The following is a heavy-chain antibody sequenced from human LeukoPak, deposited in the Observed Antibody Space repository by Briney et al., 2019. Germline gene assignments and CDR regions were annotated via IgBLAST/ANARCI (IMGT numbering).Heavy chain of an antibody. CDR1: GGSFSGYY. CDR3: ARVTGYMIEDYFDY. Sequence: SETLSLTCAVYGGSFSGYYWSWIRQPPGKGLEWIGEINHSGSTNYNPSLKSRVTISVKTSKNQFSLKLSSVTAADTAVYYCARVTGYMIEDYFDYWVQGTLVTVSS. D-gene: IGHD3-22*01. V-gene: IGHV4-34*01. J-gene: IGHJ4*02. CDR2: INHSGST.